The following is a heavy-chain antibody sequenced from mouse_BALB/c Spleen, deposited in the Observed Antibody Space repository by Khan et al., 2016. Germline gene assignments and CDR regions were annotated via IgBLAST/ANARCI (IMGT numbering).Heavy chain of an antibody. V-gene: IGHV1-7*01. CDR3: ASYYGSSCAMDY. D-gene: IGHD1-1*01. Sequence: QVQLQQSGAELAKPGASVKMSCKASGYTFTSYWMHWVKQRPGQGLEWIGYINPSTGYTEYNQKFKDKATLTADKSSSTAYMQLSSLTSEDSAVYYCASYYGSSCAMDYWGQGTSVTVSS. CDR1: GYTFTSYW. J-gene: IGHJ4*01. CDR2: INPSTGYT.